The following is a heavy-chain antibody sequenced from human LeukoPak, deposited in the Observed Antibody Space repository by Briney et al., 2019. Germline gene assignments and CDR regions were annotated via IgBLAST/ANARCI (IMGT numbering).Heavy chain of an antibody. J-gene: IGHJ6*04. Sequence: PGGSLRLSCAASGFTFSSYAMSWVRQAPGKGLEWVSAISGSGGSTYYADSVKGRFTISRDKSKNTLYLQMNSLRAEDTAVYYCAKGLNYYYYGMDVWGKGTTVTVSS. D-gene: IGHD5/OR15-5a*01. CDR1: GFTFSSYA. CDR3: AKGLNYYYYGMDV. CDR2: ISGSGGST. V-gene: IGHV3-23*01.